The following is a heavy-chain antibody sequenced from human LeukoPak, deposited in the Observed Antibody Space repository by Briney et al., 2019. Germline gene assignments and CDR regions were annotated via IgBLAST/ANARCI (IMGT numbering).Heavy chain of an antibody. D-gene: IGHD2/OR15-2a*01. Sequence: ASVKVSCKASGYTFISYYMHWVRQAPGQGLEWMGIINPSGGSTSYAQKFQGRVTMTRDTSTSTVYMELSSLRSEDTALYYCARDASMAPKLYGMDVWGQGTTVTVSS. V-gene: IGHV1-46*01. CDR1: GYTFISYY. CDR3: ARDASMAPKLYGMDV. CDR2: INPSGGST. J-gene: IGHJ6*02.